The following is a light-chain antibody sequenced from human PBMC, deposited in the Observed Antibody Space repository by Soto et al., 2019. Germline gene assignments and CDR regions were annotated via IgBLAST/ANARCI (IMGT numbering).Light chain of an antibody. CDR1: QTIGKN. CDR2: AAS. V-gene: IGKV1-39*01. CDR3: QQTYNSSPYT. J-gene: IGKJ2*01. Sequence: DIPMTQSPSSLSASVGDRVTITCRASQTIGKNLNWYQQEPGKAPKLLIYAASTLHSGDPSRFIGSGSGTDFTLTISGLQSEDFAIYFCQQTYNSSPYTFGQATKLEIK.